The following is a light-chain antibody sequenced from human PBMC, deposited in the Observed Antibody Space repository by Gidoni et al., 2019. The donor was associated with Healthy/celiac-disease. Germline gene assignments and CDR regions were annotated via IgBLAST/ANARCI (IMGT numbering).Light chain of an antibody. CDR2: DAS. CDR1: QSVSSY. V-gene: IGKV3-11*01. CDR3: QQRSNWLWT. Sequence: EIVLTQSPATLSLSPGERAPLSCRASQSVSSYLAWYQQKPGQAPRLLIYDASNRATGIPARFSGSGSGTDFTLTISSREPEDFAVYYCQQRSNWLWTFGQGTKVEIK. J-gene: IGKJ1*01.